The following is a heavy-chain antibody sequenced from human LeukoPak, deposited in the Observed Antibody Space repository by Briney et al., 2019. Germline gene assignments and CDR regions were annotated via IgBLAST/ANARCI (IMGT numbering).Heavy chain of an antibody. J-gene: IGHJ3*02. Sequence: GGSLRLSCAASGFIFDDYAMHWVRQAPGKGLEWVSGISWNSGSIGYADSAKGRFTISRDNAKNSLYLQMNSLRAEDTALYYCAKDRWEMAGHDAFDIWGQGTMVTVSS. CDR3: AKDRWEMAGHDAFDI. D-gene: IGHD6-19*01. V-gene: IGHV3-9*01. CDR2: ISWNSGSI. CDR1: GFIFDDYA.